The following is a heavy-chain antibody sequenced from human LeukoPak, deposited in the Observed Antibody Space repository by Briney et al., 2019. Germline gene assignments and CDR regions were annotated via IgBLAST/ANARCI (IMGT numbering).Heavy chain of an antibody. J-gene: IGHJ4*02. Sequence: SVKVSCKASGYTFTSYGISWVRQAPGQGLEWMGWISAYNGNTNYAQKPQGNATITTDTSTSTAYTELRSLRSDDTAVYYCARENPFALLHSDYCGQGTLVTVSS. D-gene: IGHD1-26*01. CDR1: GYTFTSYG. CDR2: ISAYNGNT. V-gene: IGHV1-18*01. CDR3: ARENPFALLHSDY.